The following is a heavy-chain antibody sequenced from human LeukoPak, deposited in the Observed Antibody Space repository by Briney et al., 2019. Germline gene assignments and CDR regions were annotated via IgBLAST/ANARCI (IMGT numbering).Heavy chain of an antibody. Sequence: PGGSLRLSCAASGFTFTSYYMHWVRQAPGQGLEWMGGIIPIFGTANYAQKFQGRVTITADESTSTAYMELSSLRSEDTAVYYCARLRDGMVRGAHKSYYYYMDVWGKGTTVTISS. D-gene: IGHD3-10*01. CDR2: IIPIFGTA. V-gene: IGHV1-69*01. J-gene: IGHJ6*03. CDR1: GFTFTSYY. CDR3: ARLRDGMVRGAHKSYYYYMDV.